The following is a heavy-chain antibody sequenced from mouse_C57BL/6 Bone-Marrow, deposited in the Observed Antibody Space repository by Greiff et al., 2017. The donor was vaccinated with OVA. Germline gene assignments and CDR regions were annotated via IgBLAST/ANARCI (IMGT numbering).Heavy chain of an antibody. CDR1: GFSFTSYG. CDR2: IWSGGST. CDR3: AHEVDYYGSKKRYYYAMDD. J-gene: IGHJ4*01. Sequence: VKLQQSGPGLVQPSQSLSITCTVSGFSFTSYGVHWVRQSPGKGLEWLGVIWSGGSTDYNAAFIYSLSISKDNSKSQVFFKMNRLQADDTAKDYCAHEVDYYGSKKRYYYAMDDWGKGTSVTVSS. V-gene: IGHV2-2*01. D-gene: IGHD1-1*01.